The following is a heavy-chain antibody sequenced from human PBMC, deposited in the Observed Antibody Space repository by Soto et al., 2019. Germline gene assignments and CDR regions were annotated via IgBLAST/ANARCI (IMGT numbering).Heavy chain of an antibody. CDR3: AREDPDASVGY. CDR2: ISYSGST. CDR1: GGSMSSYY. V-gene: IGHV4-59*01. Sequence: AETLSLTCTVSGGSMSSYYWTWLRQSPGRGLERIGYISYSGSTYYNPSLKSRVTISAATSKNQFSLRMNSMIAADTAVYSCAREDPDASVGYWGQGTLVTVSS. D-gene: IGHD2-15*01. J-gene: IGHJ4*02.